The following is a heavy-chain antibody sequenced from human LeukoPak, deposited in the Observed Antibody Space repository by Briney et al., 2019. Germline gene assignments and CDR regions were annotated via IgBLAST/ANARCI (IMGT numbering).Heavy chain of an antibody. J-gene: IGHJ4*02. CDR2: INPSGGST. D-gene: IGHD2-2*01. CDR1: GYTLTSYY. Sequence: ASVKVSCKASGYTLTSYYMHWVRQAPGQGLEWMGIINPSGGSTSYAQKFQGRVTMTRDTSTSTVYMELSSLRSEDTAVYYCARDPIYCSSTSCSPDYWGQGTLVTVSS. CDR3: ARDPIYCSSTSCSPDY. V-gene: IGHV1-46*01.